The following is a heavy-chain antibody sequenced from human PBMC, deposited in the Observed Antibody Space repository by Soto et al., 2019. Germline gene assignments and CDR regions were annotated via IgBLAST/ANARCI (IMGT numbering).Heavy chain of an antibody. CDR1: GFTFSCYG. Sequence: GGSLRLSCAASGFTFSCYGMSWVRQAPGKGLEWVSGISVSGSGTYYADSVKGRFTISRDNSKNTLYLQMKRLRAEDTALYYCXKDWTRGSGGYPDYFDYWGQGTLVTVSS. V-gene: IGHV3-23*01. J-gene: IGHJ4*02. CDR3: XKDWTRGSGGYPDYFDY. CDR2: ISVSGSGT. D-gene: IGHD3-10*01.